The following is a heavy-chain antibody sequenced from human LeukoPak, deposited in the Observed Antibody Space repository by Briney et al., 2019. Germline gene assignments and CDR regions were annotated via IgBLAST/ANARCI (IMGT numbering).Heavy chain of an antibody. CDR2: IYYSGST. D-gene: IGHD3-22*01. CDR3: ARGLVRVSYYPSDWFDP. J-gene: IGHJ5*02. Sequence: SQILSLTCTVSGGSISSGCYYWSWIRQHPGKGLEWIMNIYYSGSTYYNPSLKSRVTISVDTSKNQFSLKLSSVTAADTAVYYCARGLVRVSYYPSDWFDPWGQGTLVTVSS. CDR1: GGSISSGCYY. V-gene: IGHV4-31*03.